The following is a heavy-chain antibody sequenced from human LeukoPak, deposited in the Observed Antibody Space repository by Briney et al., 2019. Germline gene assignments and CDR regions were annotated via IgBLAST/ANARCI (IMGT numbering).Heavy chain of an antibody. J-gene: IGHJ6*02. CDR3: ARHDGSRDIVVVPAAMGYFYGMDV. CDR1: GGSFSGYY. Sequence: SETLSLTCAVYGGSFSGYYWSWIRQPPGKGLEWIGEINHSGSTNYNPSLKSRVTISVDTSKNQFSLKLSSVTAADTAVYYCARHDGSRDIVVVPAAMGYFYGMDVWGQGTTVTVSS. CDR2: INHSGST. D-gene: IGHD2-2*01. V-gene: IGHV4-34*01.